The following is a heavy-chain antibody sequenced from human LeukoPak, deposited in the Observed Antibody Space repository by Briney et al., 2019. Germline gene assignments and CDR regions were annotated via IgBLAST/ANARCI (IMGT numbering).Heavy chain of an antibody. CDR2: IYYSGST. CDR1: GGSISSYY. J-gene: IGHJ4*02. D-gene: IGHD6-19*01. V-gene: IGHV4-59*01. CDR3: AGDIPLPYSSGVGFDY. Sequence: PSETLSLTCTVSGGSISSYYWSWIRQPPGKGLEWIGYIYYSGSTNYNPSLKSRVTISVDTSKNQFSLKLSSVTAADTAVYYCAGDIPLPYSSGVGFDYWGQGTLVTVSS.